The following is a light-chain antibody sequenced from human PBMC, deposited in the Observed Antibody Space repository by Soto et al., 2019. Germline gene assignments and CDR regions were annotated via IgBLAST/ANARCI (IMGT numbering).Light chain of an antibody. CDR3: QKYGGAPYT. CDR2: AAS. Sequence: DIQMTQSPSSLSASIGDRVTITCRASQDIRDYLVWYQQRPGKVPSLLISAASALQSGVPSRFSGSGFGTAFTLTIGSLQSEDVATSYCQKYGGAPYTFGPGTKVDLK. V-gene: IGKV1-27*01. CDR1: QDIRDY. J-gene: IGKJ3*01.